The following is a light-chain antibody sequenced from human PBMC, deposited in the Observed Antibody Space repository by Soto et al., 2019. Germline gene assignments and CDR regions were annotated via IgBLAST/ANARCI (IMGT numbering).Light chain of an antibody. V-gene: IGKV3-11*01. CDR2: DAS. CDR1: QSVTSY. CDR3: QQRSSWPIT. J-gene: IGKJ5*01. Sequence: EIVLTQSPGTLSLSPGERATLSCRASQSVTSYLAWYQQRPGQAPRLLINDASRRATGIPDRFSGSGSGADFTLTISSLEPEDFAVYYCQQRSSWPITFGQGRRLEI.